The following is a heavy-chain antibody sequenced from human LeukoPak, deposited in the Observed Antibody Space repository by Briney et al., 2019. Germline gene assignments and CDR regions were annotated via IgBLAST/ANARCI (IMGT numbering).Heavy chain of an antibody. D-gene: IGHD6-13*01. Sequence: GGSLRLSCAASGFTFSNYAMNWVRQAPGKGLEWVSVISGSGDSTYYTESVKGRFTISRDNSKNMLYLQLNSLRVEDTAVYYCAGAHSSSWSVFWGQGTLVTVSS. CDR3: AGAHSSSWSVF. CDR2: ISGSGDST. J-gene: IGHJ5*01. CDR1: GFTFSNYA. V-gene: IGHV3-23*01.